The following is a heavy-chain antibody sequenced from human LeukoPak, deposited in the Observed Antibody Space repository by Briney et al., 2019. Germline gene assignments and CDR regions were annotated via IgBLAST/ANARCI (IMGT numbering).Heavy chain of an antibody. J-gene: IGHJ3*02. Sequence: GGSLRLSCAASGFTVSSNYMSWVRQAPGKGLEWVSVIYSGGSTYYADSVKGRFTISRDNSKNTLYLQMNSLRAEDTAVYYCARVHDFWSGFGAFDIWGQGTMVTVSS. CDR2: IYSGGST. V-gene: IGHV3-53*01. CDR1: GFTVSSNY. CDR3: ARVHDFWSGFGAFDI. D-gene: IGHD3-3*01.